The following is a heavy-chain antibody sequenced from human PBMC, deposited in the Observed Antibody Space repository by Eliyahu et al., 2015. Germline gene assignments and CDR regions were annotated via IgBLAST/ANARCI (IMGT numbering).Heavy chain of an antibody. Sequence: QVQLVQSGAEVKKPGASVKVSCKASGXTFTSYTMHWVRQAPGQRLEWMGWINAGGGNTKYSQKXQGRVTITRDTSASTAYMELSSLRSEDTAVYYCAREKGAPVNYYYAMDVWGQGTTVTVSS. CDR1: GXTFTSYT. D-gene: IGHD1-26*01. J-gene: IGHJ6*02. CDR2: INAGGGNT. CDR3: AREKGAPVNYYYAMDV. V-gene: IGHV1-3*01.